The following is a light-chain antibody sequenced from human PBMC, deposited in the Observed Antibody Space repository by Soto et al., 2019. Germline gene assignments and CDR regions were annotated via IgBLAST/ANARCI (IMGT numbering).Light chain of an antibody. V-gene: IGKV1-5*01. CDR2: DVS. CDR1: QNVTTW. CDR3: QQYDSYRT. Sequence: DIQMTQSPSTLSASVGDRVTITCRASQNVTTWLAWYQHKPEKAPKLLLYDVSNLESGVPSRFSGSGSGTEFTLTISSLQSDDFATYFCQQYDSYRTFGQGTKVDIK. J-gene: IGKJ1*01.